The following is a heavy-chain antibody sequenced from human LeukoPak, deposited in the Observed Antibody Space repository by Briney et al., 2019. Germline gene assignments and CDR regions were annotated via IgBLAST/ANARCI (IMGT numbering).Heavy chain of an antibody. CDR2: IFSGGST. J-gene: IGHJ4*02. CDR1: GFTVSSNY. Sequence: GGSLRLSCAASGFTVSSNYMNWVRQAPGKGLEWVSVIFSGGSTYYADSLKGRFTISRDNSKNTLYLQTNSLTAEDTAVYYCAREGGGAAFEYWGQGTPVTVSS. D-gene: IGHD3-16*01. CDR3: AREGGGAAFEY. V-gene: IGHV3-66*02.